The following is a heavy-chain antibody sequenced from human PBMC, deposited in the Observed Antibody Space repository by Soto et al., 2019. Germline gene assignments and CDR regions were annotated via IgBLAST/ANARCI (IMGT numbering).Heavy chain of an antibody. CDR1: GGTFSSYA. CDR2: IIPIFGTA. D-gene: IGHD3-10*01. J-gene: IGHJ4*02. CDR3: AGGVQCDFDD. V-gene: IGHV1-69*06. Sequence: QVQLVQSGAEVKKPGSSVKVSCKASGGTFSSYAISWVRQAPGQGLEWMGGIIPIFGTANYAQKFQGRVTMTGDKCTGTADVELCRLSSEHTAVYCCAGGVQCDFDDWGQGTLVTVSS.